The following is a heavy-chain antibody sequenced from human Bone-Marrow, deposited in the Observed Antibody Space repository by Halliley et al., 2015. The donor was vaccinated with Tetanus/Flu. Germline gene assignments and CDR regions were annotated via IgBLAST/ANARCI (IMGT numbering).Heavy chain of an antibody. J-gene: IGHJ4*02. V-gene: IGHV4-59*08. CDR2: IYYSGNT. CDR3: ARYYSISDPFDR. CDR1: GGSISTHY. Sequence: TLSLTCTVSGGSISTHYWTWIRQTPGKGLEWIGYIYYSGNTFYNPSLQSRVSISVDTSKNQFSLKLRSVIAADTAVYYCARYYSISDPFDRWGQGALVTVSS. D-gene: IGHD6-6*01.